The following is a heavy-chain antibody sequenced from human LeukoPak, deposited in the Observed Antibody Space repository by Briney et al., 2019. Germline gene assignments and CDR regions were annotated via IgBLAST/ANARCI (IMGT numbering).Heavy chain of an antibody. J-gene: IGHJ4*02. Sequence: ASVKVSCKASGYTFTSYGISWVRQAPGQGVEGMGWISAYNGNTNYAQKLQGRVTMTTDTSTSTAYMELRSLRSDDTAVYYCARDKGVVTVFFTGYWGQGTLVTVSS. D-gene: IGHD3-3*01. CDR3: ARDKGVVTVFFTGY. CDR2: ISAYNGNT. V-gene: IGHV1-18*01. CDR1: GYTFTSYG.